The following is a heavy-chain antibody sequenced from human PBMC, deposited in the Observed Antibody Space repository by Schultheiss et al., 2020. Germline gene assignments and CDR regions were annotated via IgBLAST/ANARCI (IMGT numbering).Heavy chain of an antibody. CDR3: ARDLPRYYRLDY. D-gene: IGHD1-26*01. CDR2: ISWNSDSI. J-gene: IGHJ4*02. Sequence: GGSLRLSCAASGFTFDDYAMHWVRQAPGKGLEWVSDISWNSDSIGYADSVKGRFTISRDNSKNTLYLQMNSLRAEDTAVYYCARDLPRYYRLDYWGQGTLVTVSS. V-gene: IGHV3-9*01. CDR1: GFTFDDYA.